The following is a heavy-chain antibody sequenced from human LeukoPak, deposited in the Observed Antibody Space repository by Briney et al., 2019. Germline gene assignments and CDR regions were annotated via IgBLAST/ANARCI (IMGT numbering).Heavy chain of an antibody. Sequence: PGGSLRLSCAASGFIFGGYAMHWVRQAPGKGLEWVSGFGGSGGNTYYADSVKGRFTISRDNSKNTLFLQMTSLRAEDTAIYYCAKEGHSSGWLLDSWGQGTLVTVSS. D-gene: IGHD6-19*01. CDR2: FGGSGGNT. CDR1: GFIFGGYA. CDR3: AKEGHSSGWLLDS. J-gene: IGHJ4*02. V-gene: IGHV3-23*01.